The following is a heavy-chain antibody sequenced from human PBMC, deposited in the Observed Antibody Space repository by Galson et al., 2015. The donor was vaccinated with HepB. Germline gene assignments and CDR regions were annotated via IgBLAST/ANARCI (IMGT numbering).Heavy chain of an antibody. CDR3: ATGIGSWRRFDY. CDR1: GSTLTELS. CDR2: FDPEDGET. Sequence: SVKVSCKVSGSTLTELSIHWVRQAPGKGLEWLGGFDPEDGETIYAQKFQGRVTMTEDTSTGTASMELSSLRSEDTAVYYCATGIGSWRRFDYWGQGTLVTASS. V-gene: IGHV1-24*01. D-gene: IGHD6-13*01. J-gene: IGHJ4*02.